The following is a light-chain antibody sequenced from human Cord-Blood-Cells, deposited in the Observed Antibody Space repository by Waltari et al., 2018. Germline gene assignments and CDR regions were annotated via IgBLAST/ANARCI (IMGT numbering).Light chain of an antibody. V-gene: IGKV3D-7*01. CDR1: QRVSSSS. CDR3: QQDYNCIT. J-gene: IGKJ5*01. CDR2: GAS. Sequence: EIVMTQSPPTLSLSPGERATLSCRASQRVSSSSLSRYQQRPGQAPRRLIDGASTRATGIPARFSGIGSGTHFTLTISSLQPEDFAVYYCQQDYNCITFGQGTRLEIK.